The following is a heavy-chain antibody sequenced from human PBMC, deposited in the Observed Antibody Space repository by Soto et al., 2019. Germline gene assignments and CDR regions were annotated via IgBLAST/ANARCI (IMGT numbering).Heavy chain of an antibody. D-gene: IGHD1-26*01. Sequence: GASVKVSCKASGGTFSSYTISWVRQAPGQGLEWMGGIIPIFGTANYAQKFQGRVTITADASTSTAYMELSSLRSEDTAVYYCARDFTGSYLGLDYWGQGTLVTVSS. CDR3: ARDFTGSYLGLDY. CDR2: IIPIFGTA. V-gene: IGHV1-69*13. J-gene: IGHJ4*02. CDR1: GGTFSSYT.